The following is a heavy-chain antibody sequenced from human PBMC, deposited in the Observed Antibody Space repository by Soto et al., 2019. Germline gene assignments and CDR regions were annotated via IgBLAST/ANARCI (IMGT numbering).Heavy chain of an antibody. CDR2: IYYIGST. J-gene: IGHJ5*02. CDR3: ARSFNVESINNGFDP. V-gene: IGHV4-59*01. CDR1: GGSISSYY. Sequence: SETLSLTCTVSGGSISSYYWSWIRQPPGKGLEWIGYIYYIGSTNYNPSLKSRVTISVDTSKNQFSLKLSSVTAADTAAYNCARSFNVESINNGFDPWGQGTLVTVSS. D-gene: IGHD6-6*01.